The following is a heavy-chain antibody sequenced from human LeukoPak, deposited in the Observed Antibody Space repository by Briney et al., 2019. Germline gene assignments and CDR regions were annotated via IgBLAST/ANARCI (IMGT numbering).Heavy chain of an antibody. CDR2: VDHTGST. Sequence: PSETLSLTCSVSDDSITMYYWTWIRQPPGKGLEWIGYVDHTGSTNYNPSLKSRVTISVDTSKNQFSLKLSSVTATDTAVYYCTRVTRGEDGHDWFDPWGQGTLVTVSS. CDR1: DDSITMYY. J-gene: IGHJ5*02. CDR3: TRVTRGEDGHDWFDP. V-gene: IGHV4-59*08. D-gene: IGHD3-16*01.